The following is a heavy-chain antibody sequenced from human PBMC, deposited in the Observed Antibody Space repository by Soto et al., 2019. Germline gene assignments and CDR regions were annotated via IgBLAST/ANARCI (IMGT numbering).Heavy chain of an antibody. V-gene: IGHV3-30*18. J-gene: IGHJ3*02. CDR2: ISYDGSNK. CDR1: GFTFSSYG. D-gene: IGHD3-22*01. Sequence: SLRLSCAASGFTFSSYGMHWVRQAPGKGLEWVAVISYDGSNKYYADSVKGRFTISRDNSKNTLYLQMNSLRAEDTAVYYCAKDLTDSSGYYLDEAFDIWGQGTMVTVSS. CDR3: AKDLTDSSGYYLDEAFDI.